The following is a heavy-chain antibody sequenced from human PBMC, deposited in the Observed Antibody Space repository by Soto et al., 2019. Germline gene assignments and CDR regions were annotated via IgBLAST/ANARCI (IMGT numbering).Heavy chain of an antibody. CDR2: ISGSGVGT. Sequence: EVQLLESGGGLVQPGGTLRLSCAASGFTFSSYDMSWVRQAPGKGLEWVSAISGSGVGTFYAESVKGRFTISRDNSKNTLDVKMNGLRVEDTAIYYCAKEDDAWTNGYFDLWGQGTMVTVSS. CDR3: AKEDDAWTNGYFDL. D-gene: IGHD2-8*01. V-gene: IGHV3-23*01. CDR1: GFTFSSYD. J-gene: IGHJ3*01.